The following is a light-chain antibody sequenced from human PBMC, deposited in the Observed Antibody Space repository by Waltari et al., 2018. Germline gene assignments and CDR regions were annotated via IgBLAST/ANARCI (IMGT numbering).Light chain of an antibody. J-gene: IGLJ3*02. V-gene: IGLV2-14*03. Sequence: QSALTQPASLSGSPRQSITIPCTGTNSDIGGYNYFSWYQHHSGKAPKLMIFGVSDRPSGVSNRFSGSKSGNTASLTISELQADDEADYYCSSFTSSATWVFGGGTKLTVL. CDR3: SSFTSSATWV. CDR2: GVS. CDR1: NSDIGGYNY.